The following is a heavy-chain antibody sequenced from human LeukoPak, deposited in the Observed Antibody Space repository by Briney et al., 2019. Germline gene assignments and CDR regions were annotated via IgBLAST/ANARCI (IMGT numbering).Heavy chain of an antibody. V-gene: IGHV3-30*02. J-gene: IGHJ5*02. D-gene: IGHD6-13*01. CDR1: GFTFSSYG. Sequence: HPGGSLRLSCAASGFTFSSYGMHWVRQAPGKGLEWVAFIRYDGSNKYYADSVKGRFTISRDNSKNTLYLQMNSLRAEDTAVYYCARDSSSWYKPNWFDPWGQGTLVTVSS. CDR3: ARDSSSWYKPNWFDP. CDR2: IRYDGSNK.